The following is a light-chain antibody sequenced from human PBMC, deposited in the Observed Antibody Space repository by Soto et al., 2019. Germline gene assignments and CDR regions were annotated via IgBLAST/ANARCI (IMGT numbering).Light chain of an antibody. CDR1: QSVSSN. CDR2: GAS. Sequence: SQAPASLSLAAWERATLSSSASQSVSSNLAWYQQKPGQAPRLLIYGASTRATGIPDRFSGSGSGTDFTLTISRLEPEDFAVYYCQQYGSSPRTFGQGTKVDIK. V-gene: IGKV3-20*01. CDR3: QQYGSSPRT. J-gene: IGKJ1*01.